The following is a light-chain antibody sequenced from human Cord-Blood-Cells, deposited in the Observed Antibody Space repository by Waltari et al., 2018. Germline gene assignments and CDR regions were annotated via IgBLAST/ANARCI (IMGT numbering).Light chain of an antibody. CDR2: DVS. CDR3: SSYTSSSTWV. CDR1: SSDVVGYNY. V-gene: IGLV2-14*03. J-gene: IGLJ3*02. Sequence: QSALTQPASVSGSPGPSLTISCTGTSSDVVGYNYVSWYQQHPGKAPKLMIYDVSNRPSGVSNRFSGSKSGNTASLTISGLQAEDEADYYCSSYTSSSTWVFGGGTKLTVL.